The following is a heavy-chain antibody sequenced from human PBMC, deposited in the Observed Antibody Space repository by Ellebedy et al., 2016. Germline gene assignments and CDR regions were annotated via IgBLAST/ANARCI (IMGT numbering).Heavy chain of an antibody. V-gene: IGHV3-33*01. D-gene: IGHD4-23*01. CDR3: ARDLRGDGGFDY. Sequence: GESLKISCAASGFTFSSYGMHWVRQAPGKGLEWVAVIWYDGSNKYYADSVKGRFTISRDNSKNTLYLQMNSLRAEDTAVYYCARDLRGDGGFDYWGQGTLVTVSS. CDR1: GFTFSSYG. CDR2: IWYDGSNK. J-gene: IGHJ4*02.